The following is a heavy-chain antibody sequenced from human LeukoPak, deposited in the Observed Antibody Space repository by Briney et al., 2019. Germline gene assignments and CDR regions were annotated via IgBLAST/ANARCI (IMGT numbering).Heavy chain of an antibody. CDR2: ISSSGSTI. CDR1: GFTFSSYW. Sequence: GGSLRLSCAASGFTFSSYWMSWVRQAPGKGLEWVSYISSSGSTIYYADSVKGRFTISRDNAKNSLYLQMNSLRAEDTAVYYCASLRPSIAVAGTGYWGQGTLVTVSS. V-gene: IGHV3-48*04. J-gene: IGHJ4*02. D-gene: IGHD6-19*01. CDR3: ASLRPSIAVAGTGY.